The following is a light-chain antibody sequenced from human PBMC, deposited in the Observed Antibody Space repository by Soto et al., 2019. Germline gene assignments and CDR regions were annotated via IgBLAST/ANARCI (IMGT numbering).Light chain of an antibody. CDR1: QSVSSSY. J-gene: IGKJ1*01. CDR3: QQYGSSAWT. Sequence: EIVLTQSPGTLSLSPGERATLSCRASQSVSSSYLAWYQQKPGQAPRLLIYGASSRATGIPDRFSGGVSGADFTLTISRLEPEDFAVYSCQQYGSSAWTFGQGTKVEIK. CDR2: GAS. V-gene: IGKV3-20*01.